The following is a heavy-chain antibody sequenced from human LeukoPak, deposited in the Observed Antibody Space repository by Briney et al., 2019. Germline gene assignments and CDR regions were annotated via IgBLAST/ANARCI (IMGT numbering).Heavy chain of an antibody. D-gene: IGHD3-10*01. CDR1: GFTFSDYY. J-gene: IGHJ4*02. CDR3: AKGGRGIGNYFDY. CDR2: ISLSGTTI. V-gene: IGHV3-11*01. Sequence: GGSLRLSCAASGFTFSDYYMSWIRQAPGKGLEWVSYISLSGTTIYYADSEKGRFTISRDNAKNSLYLQMNSLRADDTAIYYCAKGGRGIGNYFDYWGQGTLVTVSS.